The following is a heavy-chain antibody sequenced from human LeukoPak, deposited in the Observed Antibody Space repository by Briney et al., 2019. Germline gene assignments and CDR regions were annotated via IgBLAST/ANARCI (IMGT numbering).Heavy chain of an antibody. J-gene: IGHJ6*03. Sequence: SETLSLTCTVSGGSISNYYWSWVRQPAGKGLEWIGRIYSSGSTKYNPSLKSRVTMSVDTSKNQFSLKLSSVTAADTAVYYCANLYYDSTTRYNYYMDVWGKGTTVTVSS. CDR2: IYSSGST. D-gene: IGHD3-22*01. CDR3: ANLYYDSTTRYNYYMDV. V-gene: IGHV4-4*07. CDR1: GGSISNYY.